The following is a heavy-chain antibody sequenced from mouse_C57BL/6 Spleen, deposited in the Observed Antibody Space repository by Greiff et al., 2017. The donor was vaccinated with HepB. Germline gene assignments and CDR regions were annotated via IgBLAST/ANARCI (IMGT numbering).Heavy chain of an antibody. CDR2: IWSGGST. J-gene: IGHJ4*01. Sequence: VQLQQSGPGLVQPSQSLSITCTVSGFSLTSYGVHWVRQSPGKGLEWLGVIWSGGSTDYNAAFISRLSISKDNSKSQVFFKMNSLQADDTALYYCARSYYYGSSYYYYAMDYWGQGTSVTVSS. CDR1: GFSLTSYG. V-gene: IGHV2-2*01. CDR3: ARSYYYGSSYYYYAMDY. D-gene: IGHD1-1*01.